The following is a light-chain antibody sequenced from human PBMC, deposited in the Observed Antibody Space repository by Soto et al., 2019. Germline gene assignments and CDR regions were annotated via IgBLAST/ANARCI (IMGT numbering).Light chain of an antibody. Sequence: SPATLAVVPVEITTFYFRASQCVNNNLAWYQQKPGQAPRLLIYAASNRATGIPARFSGSGSGTDFTLTISSLEPEDFAVYYCQQRSKWLTFGGG. CDR3: QQRSKWLT. CDR1: QCVNNN. V-gene: IGKV3-11*01. CDR2: AAS. J-gene: IGKJ4*01.